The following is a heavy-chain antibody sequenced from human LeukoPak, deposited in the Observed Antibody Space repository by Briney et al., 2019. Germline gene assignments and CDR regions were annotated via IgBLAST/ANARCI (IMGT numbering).Heavy chain of an antibody. CDR2: IRSQANSYAS. D-gene: IGHD5-18*01. Sequence: PGGSLRLSCAASGFTFSGSAMHWVRQASGKGLEWVGRIRSQANSYASAYAASVRVRFTMSRDDSKNTAYLQMNSLKTEDTAVYYCTRSGYSYGGGGDYWGQGTLVTVSS. J-gene: IGHJ4*02. V-gene: IGHV3-73*01. CDR3: TRSGYSYGGGGDY. CDR1: GFTFSGSA.